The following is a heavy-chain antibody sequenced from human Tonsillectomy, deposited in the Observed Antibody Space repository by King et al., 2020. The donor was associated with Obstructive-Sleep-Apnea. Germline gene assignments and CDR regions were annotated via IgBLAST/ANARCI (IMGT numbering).Heavy chain of an antibody. Sequence: VQLVESGGGVVQPGGSLRLSCAASGITFSSYAIHWVRQAPGRGLEWVAFIRDDGSEKYYADSVKGRFTISRDNSKKTVYLHMNSLRAEDTAVYYCAKDKVGVIRPHKNYFDYWGQGTLVTVSS. CDR2: IRDDGSEK. CDR3: AKDKVGVIRPHKNYFDY. V-gene: IGHV3-30*02. D-gene: IGHD2/OR15-2a*01. J-gene: IGHJ4*02. CDR1: GITFSSYA.